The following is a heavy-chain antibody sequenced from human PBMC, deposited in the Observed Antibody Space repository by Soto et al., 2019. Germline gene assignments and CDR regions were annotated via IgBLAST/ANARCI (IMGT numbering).Heavy chain of an antibody. CDR2: IYPGDSDT. V-gene: IGHV5-51*01. Sequence: GESLKISCKGSGYSFTSYWIGWVRQMPGKGLEWMGIIYPGDSDTRYSPSFQGQVTISADNSISTAYLQWSSLKASDTAMYYCARLQGVSISLRFHYGMDVWGQGTTVTVSS. D-gene: IGHD3-10*01. CDR3: ARLQGVSISLRFHYGMDV. J-gene: IGHJ6*02. CDR1: GYSFTSYW.